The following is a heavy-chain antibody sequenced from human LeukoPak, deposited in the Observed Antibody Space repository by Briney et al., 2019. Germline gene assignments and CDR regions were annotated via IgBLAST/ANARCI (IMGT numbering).Heavy chain of an antibody. CDR1: GFTFDDYA. V-gene: IGHV3-23*01. Sequence: GGSLRLSCAASGFTFDDYAMHWVRQAPGKGLEWVSGISWNSGSTYYADSVKGRFTISRDNSKNTLYLQMNSLRAEDTAVYYCAKDSKRGSGWTDDAFDIWGQGTMVTVSS. CDR2: ISWNSGST. D-gene: IGHD6-19*01. J-gene: IGHJ3*02. CDR3: AKDSKRGSGWTDDAFDI.